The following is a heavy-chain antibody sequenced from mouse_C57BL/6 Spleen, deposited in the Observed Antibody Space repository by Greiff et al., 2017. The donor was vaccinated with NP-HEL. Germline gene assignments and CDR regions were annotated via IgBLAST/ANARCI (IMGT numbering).Heavy chain of an antibody. D-gene: IGHD1-1*01. V-gene: IGHV1-20*01. CDR1: GYSFTGYF. CDR2: INPYNGDT. Sequence: EVQLQQSGPELVKSGDSVKISCKASGYSFTGYFMNWVMQSHGKSLEWIGRINPYNGDTFYNQKFKGKATLTVDKSSSTAHMELRSLTSEDSAVYYCAREETTVVDPWFAYWGQGTLVTVSA. J-gene: IGHJ3*01. CDR3: AREETTVVDPWFAY.